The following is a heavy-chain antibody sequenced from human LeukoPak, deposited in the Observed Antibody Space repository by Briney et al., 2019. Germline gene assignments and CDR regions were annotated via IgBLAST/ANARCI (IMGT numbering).Heavy chain of an antibody. J-gene: IGHJ4*02. D-gene: IGHD3-3*01. V-gene: IGHV1-69*04. Sequence: SVKVSCKASGGTFSSYAISWVRQAPGQGLEWMGRIIPILGIANYAQKFQGRVTMTRDTSISTAYMELSRLRSDDTAVYYCARVPPITIFGVVISAFDYWGQGTLVTVSS. CDR2: IIPILGIA. CDR3: ARVPPITIFGVVISAFDY. CDR1: GGTFSSYA.